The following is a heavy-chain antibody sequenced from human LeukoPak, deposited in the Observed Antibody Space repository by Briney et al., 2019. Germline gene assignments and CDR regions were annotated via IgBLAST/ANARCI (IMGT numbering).Heavy chain of an antibody. J-gene: IGHJ4*02. D-gene: IGHD6-19*01. CDR2: IKQDGSEK. Sequence: QSGGSLRLSCAASGFTFSSYWMSWVRQAPGKGLEWVANIKQDGSEKYYVDSVKGRFTISRDNAKNSLYLQMNSLRAEDTAVYYCARLGGQWLDLPLFDYWGQGTLVTVSS. CDR3: ARLGGQWLDLPLFDY. CDR1: GFTFSSYW. V-gene: IGHV3-7*01.